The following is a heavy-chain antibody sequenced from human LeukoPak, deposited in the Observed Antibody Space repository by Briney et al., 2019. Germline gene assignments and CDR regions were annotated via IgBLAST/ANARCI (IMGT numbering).Heavy chain of an antibody. D-gene: IGHD3-10*01. Sequence: GGSLRLSCAASGFTFSSYWMSWVRQAPGKGLEWVANIKQDGSEKYYVDSVKGRFTISRDNAKNSLYLQMNSLRAEDTAVYCCARDPGTMVRGGHYYYYGMDVWGQGTTVTVSS. CDR3: ARDPGTMVRGGHYYYYGMDV. CDR2: IKQDGSEK. V-gene: IGHV3-7*01. CDR1: GFTFSSYW. J-gene: IGHJ6*02.